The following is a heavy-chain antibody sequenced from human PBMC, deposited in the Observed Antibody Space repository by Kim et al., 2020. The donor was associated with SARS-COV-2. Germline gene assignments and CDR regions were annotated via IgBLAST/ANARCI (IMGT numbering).Heavy chain of an antibody. CDR3: ARVRSLAGEFDMSVYYGDYGWFDP. CDR2: IYYSGST. J-gene: IGHJ5*02. CDR1: GGSISSYY. D-gene: IGHD4-17*01. Sequence: SETLSLTCTVSGGSISSYYWSWIRQPPGKGLEWIGYIYYSGSTNYNPSLKSRVTISVDTTKNQFSLKLSSVTAADTAVYYCARVRSLAGEFDMSVYYGDYGWFDPWGQGTLVTVSS. V-gene: IGHV4-59*13.